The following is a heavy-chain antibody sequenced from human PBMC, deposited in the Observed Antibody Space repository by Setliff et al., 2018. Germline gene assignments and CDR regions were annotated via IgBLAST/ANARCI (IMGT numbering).Heavy chain of an antibody. Sequence: ASVKVSCKASGGTFSSYGISWVRQAPGQGLEWMGGTIPIFGTTNYAQKFQGRATIITDESTSTAYMELSSLRFEDTAVYYCAREGVDTRSSTDYRYYMDVWGKGTTVTVSS. CDR2: TIPIFGTT. D-gene: IGHD5-18*01. CDR1: GGTFSSYG. J-gene: IGHJ6*03. V-gene: IGHV1-69*05. CDR3: AREGVDTRSSTDYRYYMDV.